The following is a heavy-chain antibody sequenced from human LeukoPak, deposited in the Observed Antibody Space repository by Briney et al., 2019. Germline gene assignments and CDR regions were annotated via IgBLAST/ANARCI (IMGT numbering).Heavy chain of an antibody. V-gene: IGHV1-2*04. CDR3: ARASIGWKRSTYNWFDP. D-gene: IGHD1-1*01. CDR2: INPNSGGT. J-gene: IGHJ5*02. Sequence: ASVKVSCKASGYTFTGYYMHWVRQAPGQGLEWMGWINPNSGGTNYAQKFQGWVTMTRDTSISTAYMELSRLRSDETAVYYCARASIGWKRSTYNWFDPWGQGTLVTVSS. CDR1: GYTFTGYY.